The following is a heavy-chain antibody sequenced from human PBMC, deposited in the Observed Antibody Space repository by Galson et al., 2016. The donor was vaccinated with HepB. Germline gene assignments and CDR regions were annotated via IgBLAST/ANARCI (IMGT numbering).Heavy chain of an antibody. CDR1: GFAFSDFY. D-gene: IGHD4-17*01. V-gene: IGHV3-11*03. CDR2: ISSSSSDT. CDR3: ARLRGDYDY. Sequence: SLRLSCAVSGFAFSDFYMSWIRQAPGKGLELVSYISSSSSDTNYADSVKGRFTVSRDNTKNSLYLQMSSLRAEDTAVYYCARLRGDYDYWGQGTLVTVSS. J-gene: IGHJ4*02.